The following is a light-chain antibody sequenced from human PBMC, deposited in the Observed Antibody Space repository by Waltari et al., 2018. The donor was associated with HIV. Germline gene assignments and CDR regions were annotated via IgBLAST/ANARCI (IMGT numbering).Light chain of an antibody. CDR3: CSYTSTTTSIL. V-gene: IGLV2-14*01. J-gene: IGLJ2*01. CDR2: EVT. Sequence: QSALTQPASVSGSPGQSITISCTGTRTDIGTFNYVSWYQQHPGNVPKLLIYEVTKRPSGVSNRFSGSKSGNTASLTISGLQAEDEAAYYCCSYTSTTTSILFAGGTKLTVL. CDR1: RTDIGTFNY.